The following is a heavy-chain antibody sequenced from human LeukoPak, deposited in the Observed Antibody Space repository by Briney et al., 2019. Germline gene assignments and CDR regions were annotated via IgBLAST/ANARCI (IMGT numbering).Heavy chain of an antibody. Sequence: ASVKVSCKVSGYTLTELSMHWVRQAPGKGLEWMGGFDPEDGETIYAQKFQGRVTMTEDTSTDTAYMELSSLRSEDTAVYYCATERLYGSGGSCYPFFDYWGQGTLVTVSS. J-gene: IGHJ4*02. D-gene: IGHD2-15*01. CDR3: ATERLYGSGGSCYPFFDY. V-gene: IGHV1-24*01. CDR2: FDPEDGET. CDR1: GYTLTELS.